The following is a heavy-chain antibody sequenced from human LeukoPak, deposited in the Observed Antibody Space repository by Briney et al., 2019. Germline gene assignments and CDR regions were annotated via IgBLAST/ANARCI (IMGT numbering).Heavy chain of an antibody. CDR3: ARGYCSGSSCYRHNWFDP. D-gene: IGHD2-15*01. Sequence: PSQTLSLTCTVSGGSISSGSYYWSWIRQPAGKGLEWIGRIYTSGSTNYNPSLKSRVTISVDTSKNQFSLKLSSVTAADTAVYYCARGYCSGSSCYRHNWFDPWGQGTLVTVSS. V-gene: IGHV4-61*02. CDR1: GGSISSGSYY. CDR2: IYTSGST. J-gene: IGHJ5*02.